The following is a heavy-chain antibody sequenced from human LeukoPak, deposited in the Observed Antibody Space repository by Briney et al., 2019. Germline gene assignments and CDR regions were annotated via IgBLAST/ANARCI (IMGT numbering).Heavy chain of an antibody. CDR2: IYSGGST. Sequence: GGSLRLSCAASGFTVSSNYMSWVRQAPGKGLEWVSVIYSGGSTYHADSVKGRFTISRDNSKNTLYLQMNSLRAEDTAVYYCARMTTVTSSHYYYYYYMDVWGKGTTVTISS. D-gene: IGHD4-17*01. J-gene: IGHJ6*03. V-gene: IGHV3-53*01. CDR3: ARMTTVTSSHYYYYYYMDV. CDR1: GFTVSSNY.